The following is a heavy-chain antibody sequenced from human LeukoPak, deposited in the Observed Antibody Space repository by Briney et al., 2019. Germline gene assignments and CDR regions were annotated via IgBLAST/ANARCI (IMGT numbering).Heavy chain of an antibody. CDR2: ISGSGGST. Sequence: PGGSLRLSCAASGFTFSSYAMSWVRQAPGKGLEWVSAISGSGGSTYYADSVKGRFTISRDNSKNTLYLQMNSLRAEDTAVYYCARFIAVAGLLGYGMDVWGQGTTVTVSS. CDR1: GFTFSSYA. CDR3: ARFIAVAGLLGYGMDV. J-gene: IGHJ6*02. D-gene: IGHD6-19*01. V-gene: IGHV3-23*01.